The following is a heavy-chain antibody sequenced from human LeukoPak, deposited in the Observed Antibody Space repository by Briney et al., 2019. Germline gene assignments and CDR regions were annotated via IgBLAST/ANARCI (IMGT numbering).Heavy chain of an antibody. CDR1: GGSISGDY. CDR3: ATGHSSGWFDY. J-gene: IGHJ4*02. Sequence: PSETLSLTCTVPGGSISGDYWSWIRQPPGKGLEWIGYISYSATTNYNPSLKSRVSFSIDTSKNQFSLKSTSVSAADTAVYFCATGHSSGWFDYWGQGTLVSVSS. D-gene: IGHD6-19*01. CDR2: ISYSATT. V-gene: IGHV4-59*01.